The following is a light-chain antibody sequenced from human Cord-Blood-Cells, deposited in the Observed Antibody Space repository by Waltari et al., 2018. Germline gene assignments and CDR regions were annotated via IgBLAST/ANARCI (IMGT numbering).Light chain of an antibody. J-gene: IGLJ1*01. CDR2: DVS. V-gene: IGLV2-14*01. CDR3: SSYTSSSTLV. CDR1: SSDVGGYNY. Sequence: QSALTQPASLSGSPGQSITISCTGTSSDVGGYNYVSWYQQHPGKAPKLMIYDVSKRPSGVSNRFSGSKSGNTASLTISGLQAEDEADYYCSSYTSSSTLVFGTGTKVTVL.